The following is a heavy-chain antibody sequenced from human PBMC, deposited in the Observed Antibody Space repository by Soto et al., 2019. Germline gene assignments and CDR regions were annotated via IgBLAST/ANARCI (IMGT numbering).Heavy chain of an antibody. Sequence: GASVKVSCKASGDTFSFYTINWVRQAPGLGLEWMGRVNPILSMSNYAQKFQGRVTMTADKSASTAYMELSSLRSEDTAVYYCAGGPRGTAPRPYYYDSSGYYPIDYWGQGTLVTVSS. CDR2: VNPILSMS. D-gene: IGHD3-22*01. J-gene: IGHJ4*02. V-gene: IGHV1-69*02. CDR3: AGGPRGTAPRPYYYDSSGYYPIDY. CDR1: GDTFSFYT.